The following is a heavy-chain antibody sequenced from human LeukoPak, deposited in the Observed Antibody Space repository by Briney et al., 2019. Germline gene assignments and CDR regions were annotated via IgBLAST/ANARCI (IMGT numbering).Heavy chain of an antibody. CDR3: ARHPERYSYFDY. J-gene: IGHJ4*02. D-gene: IGHD5-18*01. CDR1: GGSISSSSYY. Sequence: SETLSLTCTVSGGSISSSSYYWGWFRQPPGKGLEWIGSIYYTGSAYYNPSLKSRVTMSVDTSKNQFSLRLRSVTAADTAVYSCARHPERYSYFDYWGQGTLVTVSS. CDR2: IYYTGSA. V-gene: IGHV4-39*01.